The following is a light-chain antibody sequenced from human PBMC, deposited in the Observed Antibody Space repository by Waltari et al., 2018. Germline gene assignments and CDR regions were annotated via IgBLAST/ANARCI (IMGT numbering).Light chain of an antibody. Sequence: EIVMTPSPPTLSVSPGERATLSCRASQSVSSNLAWYQHKPGQAPRLLIYGASTRATGIPARFSGSGSGTEFTLTISSLQSEDFAVYYCQQYKNWPPMYTFGQGTKLEIK. CDR1: QSVSSN. CDR3: QQYKNWPPMYT. V-gene: IGKV3-15*01. CDR2: GAS. J-gene: IGKJ2*01.